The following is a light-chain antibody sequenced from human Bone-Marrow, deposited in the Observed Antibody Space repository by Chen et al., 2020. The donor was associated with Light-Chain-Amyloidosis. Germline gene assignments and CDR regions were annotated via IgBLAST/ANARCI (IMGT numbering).Light chain of an antibody. CDR1: SGSIATNY. CDR3: QSYQGSSQGV. Sequence: NFMLTQPHSVSESPGKTVIISCTRSSGSIATNYVQCYQQRPGRSPPTVIYEDDQRPSGVPDRFAGSTDSSSNSASITISGLKHEDEAEYYCQSYQGSSQGVFGGGTKLTVL. J-gene: IGLJ3*02. CDR2: EDD. V-gene: IGLV6-57*01.